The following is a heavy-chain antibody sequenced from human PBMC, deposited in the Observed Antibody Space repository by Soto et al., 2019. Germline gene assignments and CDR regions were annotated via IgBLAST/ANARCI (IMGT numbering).Heavy chain of an antibody. CDR1: GFTFSSYS. Sequence: GGSLRLSCAASGFTFSSYSMNWVRQAPGKGLEWVSSISSSSSYIYYADSVKGRFTISRDNAKNSLYLQMNSLRAEDTAVYYCARDNGGSWSKQGYVNYWAQGTLVTVSS. CDR3: ARDNGGSWSKQGYVNY. D-gene: IGHD2-15*01. CDR2: ISSSSSYI. V-gene: IGHV3-21*01. J-gene: IGHJ4*02.